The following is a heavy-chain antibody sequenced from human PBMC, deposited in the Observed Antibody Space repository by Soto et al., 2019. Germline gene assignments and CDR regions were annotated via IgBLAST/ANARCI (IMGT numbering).Heavy chain of an antibody. V-gene: IGHV1-18*04. CDR3: ARGYCSSTSCPQNYYYYYAMDV. J-gene: IGHJ6*02. CDR1: GYTFTSYC. Sequence: GSVKVSCKASGYTFTSYCISWVGQAPVQGLEWMGWISAYNGNTNYAQKLQGRVTMTTDTSTSTAYMELRSLRSDDTAVYYCARGYCSSTSCPQNYYYYYAMDVWGQGTTVTVSS. CDR2: ISAYNGNT. D-gene: IGHD2-2*01.